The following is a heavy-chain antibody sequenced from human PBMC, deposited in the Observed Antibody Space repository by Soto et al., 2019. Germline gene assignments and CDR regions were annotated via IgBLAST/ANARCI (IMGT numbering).Heavy chain of an antibody. J-gene: IGHJ4*02. CDR1: GGSISTKY. D-gene: IGHD4-17*01. V-gene: IGHV4-59*08. CDR2: TYYGGST. Sequence: QVQLQESGPGLVKPVETLSLTCTVSGGSISTKYWSWIRQPPGKGLEWIGYTYYGGSTYSNPSLKCRVTISIDTSKNDFSLRLTSVTAADTAVYYCARGGDYWDYWGQGILVTVSS. CDR3: ARGGDYWDY.